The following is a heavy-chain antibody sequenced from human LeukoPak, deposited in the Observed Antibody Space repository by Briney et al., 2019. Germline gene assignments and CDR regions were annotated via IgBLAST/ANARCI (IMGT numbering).Heavy chain of an antibody. CDR3: ARSIAARRRGCFDP. D-gene: IGHD6-6*01. Sequence: SETLSLTCTVSGGSISSGGYYWSWIRQHPGKGLEWIGYIYYSGSTYYNPSLKSRVTISVDTSKNQFSLKLSSVTAADTAVYYCARSIAARRRGCFDPWGQGTLVTVSS. CDR1: GGSISSGGYY. V-gene: IGHV4-31*03. J-gene: IGHJ5*02. CDR2: IYYSGST.